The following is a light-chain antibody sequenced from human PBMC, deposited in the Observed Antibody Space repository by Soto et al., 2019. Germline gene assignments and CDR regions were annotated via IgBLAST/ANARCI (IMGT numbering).Light chain of an antibody. V-gene: IGLV1-44*01. CDR2: SNN. CDR1: SSNIGSNT. Sequence: QPVLTQPPSASETPGQRVTISCSGGSSNIGSNTVNWYQQVPGTAPKLLVYSNNQRPSGVPDRFSGSKSGTSASLAISGLQSDDEADYFCASWDDKMSALLFGGGTKVTVL. J-gene: IGLJ2*01. CDR3: ASWDDKMSALL.